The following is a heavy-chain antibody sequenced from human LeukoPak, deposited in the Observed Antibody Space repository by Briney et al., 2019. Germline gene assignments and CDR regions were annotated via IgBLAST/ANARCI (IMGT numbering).Heavy chain of an antibody. D-gene: IGHD5-12*01. J-gene: IGHJ4*02. Sequence: PSETLSLTCTVSGGSIINYYWSWIRQPPGKGLERIGYIYSSGSTNYNPSLKSRVTVSVDTSKNQFSLKLSSVTAADTAVYYCARGVSGYSKVDYWGQGILVTVSS. CDR3: ARGVSGYSKVDY. V-gene: IGHV4-59*01. CDR2: IYSSGST. CDR1: GGSIINYY.